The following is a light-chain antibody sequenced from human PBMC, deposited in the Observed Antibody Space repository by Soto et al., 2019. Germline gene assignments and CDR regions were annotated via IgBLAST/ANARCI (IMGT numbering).Light chain of an antibody. CDR1: SSDIGRYNY. CDR3: CSYAGSYS. CDR2: DVS. V-gene: IGLV2-14*01. J-gene: IGLJ1*01. Sequence: QSVLTQPASVSGSPGQSITISCTGTSSDIGRYNYVSWYQQYPGKAPKFMIYDVSNRPSGVSNRFSGSKSGNTASLTISGLQAEDEADYYCCSYAGSYSFGTGTKVTVL.